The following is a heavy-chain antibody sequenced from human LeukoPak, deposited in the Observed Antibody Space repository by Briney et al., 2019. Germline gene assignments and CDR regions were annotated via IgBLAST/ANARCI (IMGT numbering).Heavy chain of an antibody. V-gene: IGHV3-23*01. CDR3: ARDPKYWAFDY. CDR1: GFAFSSYT. D-gene: IGHD2-8*02. J-gene: IGHJ4*02. Sequence: GGSLRLSCAASGFAFSSYTMSWVRQAPGKGLEWVSTISGGGGITYFPDFVKGRFTISRDNAKNTLYLQMNSLRAEDTAVYYCARDPKYWAFDYWGQGTLVTVSS. CDR2: ISGGGGIT.